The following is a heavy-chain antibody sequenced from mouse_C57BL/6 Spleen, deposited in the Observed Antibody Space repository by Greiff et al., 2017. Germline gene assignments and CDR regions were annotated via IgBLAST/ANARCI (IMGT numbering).Heavy chain of an antibody. CDR2: IRLKSDNYAT. Sequence: EVMLVESGGGLVQPGGSMKLSCVASGFTFSNYWMNWVRQSPEKGLEWVAQIRLKSDNYATHYAESVKGRFTISRDDSKSSVYLQMNNLRAEDTGIYYCTGRTTVVHFDYWGQGTTLTVSS. CDR3: TGRTTVVHFDY. V-gene: IGHV6-3*01. D-gene: IGHD1-1*01. CDR1: GFTFSNYW. J-gene: IGHJ2*01.